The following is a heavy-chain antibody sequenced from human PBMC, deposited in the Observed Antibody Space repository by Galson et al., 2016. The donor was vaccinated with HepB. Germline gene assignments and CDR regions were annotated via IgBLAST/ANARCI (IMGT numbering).Heavy chain of an antibody. CDR2: IHEDGGRK. Sequence: SLRLSCAASGFTFSDYLMSWVRQAPGKGLEWVANIHEDGGRKNYMDSVRGRFTISRDNAKNSVYLQMDSLRVGDTAVYYCARDSHYYFDTSVYCHDHWGQGTLVTVSS. J-gene: IGHJ4*02. CDR1: GFTFSDYL. V-gene: IGHV3-7*03. CDR3: ARDSHYYFDTSVYCHDH. D-gene: IGHD3-22*01.